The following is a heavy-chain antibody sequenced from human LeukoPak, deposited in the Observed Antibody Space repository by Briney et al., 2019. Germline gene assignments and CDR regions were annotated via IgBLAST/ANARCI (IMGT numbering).Heavy chain of an antibody. CDR3: ARDQCSGGSCYDDAFDI. V-gene: IGHV1-3*03. Sequence: ASVKVSCKASGGTFTSYAMHWVRQAPGQRLEWMGWINVGNGNTKYSQELQGRVTITRDTSASTAYMELSSLRSEDMAVYYCARDQCSGGSCYDDAFDIWGQGTMVTVSS. D-gene: IGHD2-15*01. CDR1: GGTFTSYA. J-gene: IGHJ3*02. CDR2: INVGNGNT.